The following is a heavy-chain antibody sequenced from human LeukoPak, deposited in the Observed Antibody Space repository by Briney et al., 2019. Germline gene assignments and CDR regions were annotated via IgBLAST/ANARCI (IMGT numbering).Heavy chain of an antibody. CDR2: INHSGST. CDR3: ARLGGSYSRESSNYYYYYGMDV. Sequence: SETLSLTCAVYGGSFSGYYWSWIRQPPGKGLEWIGEINHSGSTNYNPSLKSRVTISVDTSKNQFSLKLSSVTAADTAVYYCARLGGSYSRESSNYYYYYGMDVWGQGTTVTVSS. V-gene: IGHV4-34*01. D-gene: IGHD1-26*01. J-gene: IGHJ6*02. CDR1: GGSFSGYY.